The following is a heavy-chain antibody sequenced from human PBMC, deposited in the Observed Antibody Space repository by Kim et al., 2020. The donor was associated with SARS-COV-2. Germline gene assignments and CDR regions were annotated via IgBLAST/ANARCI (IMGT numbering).Heavy chain of an antibody. D-gene: IGHD6-19*01. Sequence: SLQGQVTISADKSISTAYLQWSSLKASDTAMYYCARRIEGYSSGWYYFDYWGQGTLVTVSS. V-gene: IGHV5-51*01. J-gene: IGHJ4*02. CDR3: ARRIEGYSSGWYYFDY.